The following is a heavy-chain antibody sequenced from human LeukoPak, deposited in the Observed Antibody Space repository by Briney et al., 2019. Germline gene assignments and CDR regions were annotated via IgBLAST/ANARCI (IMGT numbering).Heavy chain of an antibody. Sequence: GSLRLSCAASGFTFSSYWMSWIRQPPGKGLEWIGSIYYSGVTYYNPSLKSRVTISVDTSKNQFSLKLSSVTATDTAVYYCARMALRIGSNNWFDPWGQGTLVTVSS. CDR2: IYYSGVT. D-gene: IGHD2-21*01. CDR1: GFTFSSYW. CDR3: ARMALRIGSNNWFDP. V-gene: IGHV4-39*01. J-gene: IGHJ5*02.